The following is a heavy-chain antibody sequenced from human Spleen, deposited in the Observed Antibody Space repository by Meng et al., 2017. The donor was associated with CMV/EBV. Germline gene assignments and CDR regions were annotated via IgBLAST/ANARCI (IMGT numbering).Heavy chain of an antibody. J-gene: IGHJ4*02. CDR2: IKQDESEI. V-gene: IGHV3-7*01. CDR3: ARKSSGSYFNS. Sequence: GESLKISCAASGFTFSSFWMAWVRQAPGKGLEWVGNIKQDESEIQYVGSVKGRFTITRDNAKNSLFLQMNSLRAEDTAVYYCARKSSGSYFNSWGQGTLVTVSS. CDR1: GFTFSSFW. D-gene: IGHD1-26*01.